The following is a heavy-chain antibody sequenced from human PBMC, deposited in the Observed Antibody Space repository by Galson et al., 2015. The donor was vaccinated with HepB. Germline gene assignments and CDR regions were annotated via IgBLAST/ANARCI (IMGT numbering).Heavy chain of an antibody. CDR1: GFTFGDYG. V-gene: IGHV3-20*04. Sequence: SLRLSCAASGFTFGDYGMSWVRQAPGKGLEWVSGINWNGGSTGYADSVKGRFTISRDNSKNSLYLQMNSLRAEDTAVYYCARGLEEILAGYQTLDDAFDIWGQGTMVTVSS. J-gene: IGHJ3*02. D-gene: IGHD3-9*01. CDR3: ARGLEEILAGYQTLDDAFDI. CDR2: INWNGGST.